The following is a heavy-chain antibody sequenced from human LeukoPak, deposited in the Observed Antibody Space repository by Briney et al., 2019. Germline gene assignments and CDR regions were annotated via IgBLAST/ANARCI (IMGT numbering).Heavy chain of an antibody. CDR1: GFTFSTYA. J-gene: IGHJ6*02. D-gene: IGHD3-10*01. V-gene: IGHV3-23*01. Sequence: GSLRLSCAASGFTFSTYAMSWVRQAPGKGLEWVPTISDSGGSTYYADSVKGRFTISRDNSKNTLYLQMDSLRAEDTAIHYCAKVPYSDYGAGRPPFMDVWGQGTTVAVSS. CDR3: AKVPYSDYGAGRPPFMDV. CDR2: ISDSGGST.